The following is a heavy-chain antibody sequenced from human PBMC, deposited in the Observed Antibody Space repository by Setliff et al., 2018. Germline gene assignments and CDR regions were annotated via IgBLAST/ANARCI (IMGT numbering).Heavy chain of an antibody. CDR1: GGSITSGSFY. CDR3: TRERYFDWFFEY. D-gene: IGHD3-9*01. Sequence: SETLSLTCSVSGGSITSGSFYWSWIRQPAGKKLEWIGRIHASGSPDYNPSLESRVTISLDTSTNQFSLKLSSVTAADTAVYYCTRERYFDWFFEYWGQGTLVTVSS. V-gene: IGHV4-61*02. CDR2: IHASGSP. J-gene: IGHJ4*02.